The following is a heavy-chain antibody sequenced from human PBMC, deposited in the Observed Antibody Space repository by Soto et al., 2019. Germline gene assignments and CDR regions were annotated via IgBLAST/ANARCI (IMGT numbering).Heavy chain of an antibody. Sequence: EVQLVESGGGLVLPGGSLRLSCAASGFTFSRYWMHWVRQAPGKGLVWVSRISSYGSDTHYADSVKGRFTISRDNAKNTLYLQMNSLRADDTAVYYCASNYAYAEGYYWYGIDAWSQGTTVTVSS. CDR2: ISSYGSDT. CDR1: GFTFSRYW. CDR3: ASNYAYAEGYYWYGIDA. J-gene: IGHJ6*02. V-gene: IGHV3-74*01. D-gene: IGHD3-16*01.